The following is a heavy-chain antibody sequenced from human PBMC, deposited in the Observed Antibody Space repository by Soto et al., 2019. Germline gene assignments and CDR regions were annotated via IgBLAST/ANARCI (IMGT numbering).Heavy chain of an antibody. CDR3: AKDRVAVAGIPVLFEDY. D-gene: IGHD6-19*01. V-gene: IGHV3-23*01. CDR2: ISGSGGST. CDR1: GFTFSSYA. Sequence: GGSLRLSCAASGFTFSSYAMSWVRQAPGKGLEWVSAISGSGGSTYYADSVKGRFTISRDNSKNTLYLQMNSLRAEDTAVYYCAKDRVAVAGIPVLFEDYWGQGTLVTVSS. J-gene: IGHJ4*02.